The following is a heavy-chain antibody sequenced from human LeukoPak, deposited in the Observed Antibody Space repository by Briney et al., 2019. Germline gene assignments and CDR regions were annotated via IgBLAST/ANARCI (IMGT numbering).Heavy chain of an antibody. D-gene: IGHD3-22*01. V-gene: IGHV1-69*13. Sequence: GASVKVSCKASGGTFISYAISWVRQAPGQGLEWMGGIIPIFGTANYAQKFQGRVTITADESTSTAYMELSSLRSEDTAVYYCARARDSSGLHFDYWGQGTLVTVSS. CDR3: ARARDSSGLHFDY. CDR1: GGTFISYA. J-gene: IGHJ4*02. CDR2: IIPIFGTA.